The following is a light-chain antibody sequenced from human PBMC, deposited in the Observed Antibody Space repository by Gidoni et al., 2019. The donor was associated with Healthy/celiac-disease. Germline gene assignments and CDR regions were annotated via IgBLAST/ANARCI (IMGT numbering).Light chain of an antibody. CDR2: DVS. CDR1: SSDVGGYNY. J-gene: IGLJ1*01. CDR3: CSYAGSYTFV. Sequence: SALTQPRSVSGSPGQSVTISCTGTSSDVGGYNYVSWYQQQPGKAPKLMIYDVSKRPSGVPDRFSGAKSGNTASLTISGLQAEDEADYYCCSYAGSYTFVFVTGTKVTVL. V-gene: IGLV2-11*01.